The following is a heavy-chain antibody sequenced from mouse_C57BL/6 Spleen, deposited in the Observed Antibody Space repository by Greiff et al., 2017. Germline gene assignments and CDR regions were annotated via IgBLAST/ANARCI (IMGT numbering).Heavy chain of an antibody. V-gene: IGHV1-39*01. J-gene: IGHJ4*01. CDR3: ARSDYGNYDYAMDY. CDR1: GYSFTDYN. D-gene: IGHD2-1*01. CDR2: INPNYGTT. Sequence: EVKLMESGPELVKPGASVKISCKASGYSFTDYNMNWVKQSNGKSLEWIGVINPNYGTTSYNQKFKGKATLTVDQSSSTAYMQLNSLTSEDSAVYYCARSDYGNYDYAMDYWGQGTSVTVSS.